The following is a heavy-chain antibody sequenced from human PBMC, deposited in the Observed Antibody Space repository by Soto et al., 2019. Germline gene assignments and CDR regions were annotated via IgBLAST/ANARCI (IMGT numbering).Heavy chain of an antibody. Sequence: GGSLRLSCAASGFTFSDFYMSWVRQAPGKVLEWVAYISGTDPYMKYADAVRGRFTISRDNAKNSVYLQMNSLRDDDTAVYYCARGSSVRGTNVWGQGTTVNVSS. V-gene: IGHV3-11*06. CDR3: ARGSSVRGTNV. J-gene: IGHJ6*02. D-gene: IGHD6-13*01. CDR1: GFTFSDFY. CDR2: ISGTDPYM.